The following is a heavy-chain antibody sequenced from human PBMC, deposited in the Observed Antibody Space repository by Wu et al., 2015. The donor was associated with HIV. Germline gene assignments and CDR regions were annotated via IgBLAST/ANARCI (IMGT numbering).Heavy chain of an antibody. CDR3: ARGQGGYCSSTSCLFDP. CDR1: GYTFTSYD. V-gene: IGHV1-8*03. CDR2: MNPNSGNT. D-gene: IGHD2-2*01. Sequence: QVQLVQSGAEVKKPGASVKVSCKASGYTFTSYDINWVRQATGQGLEWMGWMNPNSGNTGFAQKFQGRVTITRNTSISTAYMELSSLRSEDTAVYYCARGQGGYCSSTSCLFDPWGQGTLVTVSS. J-gene: IGHJ5*02.